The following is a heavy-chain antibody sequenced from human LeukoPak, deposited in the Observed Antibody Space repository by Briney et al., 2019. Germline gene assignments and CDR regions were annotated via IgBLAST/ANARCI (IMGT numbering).Heavy chain of an antibody. Sequence: QPGGSLRLSCEASGFCMRVYWMSWVRQAPGKGLEWVGNIKQDGSERNYVDSVKGRFTISRDNAKKSLYLQMNSLRAEDTAVYYCARDWGAYYHFFDYWGQGTLVTVSS. CDR1: GFCMRVYW. J-gene: IGHJ4*02. V-gene: IGHV3-7*01. CDR3: ARDWGAYYHFFDY. CDR2: IKQDGSER. D-gene: IGHD3-22*01.